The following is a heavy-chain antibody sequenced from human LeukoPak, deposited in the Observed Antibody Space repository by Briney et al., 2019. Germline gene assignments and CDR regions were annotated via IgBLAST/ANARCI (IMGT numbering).Heavy chain of an antibody. Sequence: GGSLRLSCAASGFTFSNYGMHWVRQAPGKGLEWVAFIRYDGSDKYYADSVKGRFTTSRDTSKNTLYLQMNSLRAEDTAMYYCATNPSYYDFGMDVWGKGTTVTVSS. CDR3: ATNPSYYDFGMDV. D-gene: IGHD3-3*01. CDR1: GFTFSNYG. V-gene: IGHV3-30*02. J-gene: IGHJ6*03. CDR2: IRYDGSDK.